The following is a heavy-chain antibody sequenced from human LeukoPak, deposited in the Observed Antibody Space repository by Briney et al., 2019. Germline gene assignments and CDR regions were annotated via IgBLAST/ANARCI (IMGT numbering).Heavy chain of an antibody. CDR3: ARQIGYCSRTSCYED. D-gene: IGHD2-2*01. Sequence: SETLSLTCAVSGYSISSGYYWGWIRQPPGKGLEWIGSIYHSGSTYYNPSLKSRVTISVDTSKNQLPLKLRSVTAADTAVYYCARQIGYCSRTSCYEDWGQGTLVTVSS. J-gene: IGHJ4*02. V-gene: IGHV4-38-2*01. CDR1: GYSISSGYY. CDR2: IYHSGST.